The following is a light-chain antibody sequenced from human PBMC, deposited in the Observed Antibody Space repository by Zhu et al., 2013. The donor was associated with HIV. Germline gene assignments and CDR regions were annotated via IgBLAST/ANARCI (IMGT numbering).Light chain of an antibody. Sequence: ENVLTQSPGIVSLSPGERATLTCKPNQTISSNFFAWYQQKFGQAPRLLIYAATTRATDIPDRFIGSVSKAGFSLTISSLEPEDSATYYCQQSASSPWTFGQGTKVEI. CDR2: AAT. J-gene: IGKJ1*01. V-gene: IGKV3-20*01. CDR3: QQSASSPWT. CDR1: QTISSNF.